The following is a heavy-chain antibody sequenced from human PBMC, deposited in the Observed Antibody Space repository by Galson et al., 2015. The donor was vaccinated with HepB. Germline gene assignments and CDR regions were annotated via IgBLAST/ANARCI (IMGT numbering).Heavy chain of an antibody. CDR1: GFTFSSYS. Sequence: SVRLSCAASGFTFSSYSMNWVRQAPGKGLEWVSSISSSSSYLYYADSVKGRFTISRDNAKNTMYLQMNSLRAEDTAVYYCARSIYSYDWENWFDPWGQGTLVTVSS. J-gene: IGHJ5*02. CDR3: ARSIYSYDWENWFDP. V-gene: IGHV3-21*01. D-gene: IGHD5-18*01. CDR2: ISSSSSYL.